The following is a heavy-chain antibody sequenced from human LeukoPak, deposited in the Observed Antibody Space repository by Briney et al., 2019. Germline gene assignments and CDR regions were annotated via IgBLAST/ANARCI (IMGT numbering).Heavy chain of an antibody. J-gene: IGHJ5*02. CDR1: GGSISSYY. Sequence: SETLSLTCTVSGGSISSYYWSWIRQPPGKGLEWIGYIYYSGSTNYNPSLKSRVTISVDTSKNQFSLKLSSVTAADTAVYYCARGPYYGSGGNWFDPWGQGTLVTVSS. V-gene: IGHV4-59*12. D-gene: IGHD3-10*01. CDR2: IYYSGST. CDR3: ARGPYYGSGGNWFDP.